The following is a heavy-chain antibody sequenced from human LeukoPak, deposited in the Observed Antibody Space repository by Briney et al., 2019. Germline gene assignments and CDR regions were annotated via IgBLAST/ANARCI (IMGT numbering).Heavy chain of an antibody. CDR3: TKVRSGSSNWALQLFDY. D-gene: IGHD4-11*01. Sequence: GESLRLSCAVSGFTFTNEAMGWVRQLRGGGLEWVSTISPGGGTTYYAESMKGRFTISRDNSKSTLYLEMNSLRVEDTAVYYCTKVRSGSSNWALQLFDYWGQGALVTVSS. J-gene: IGHJ4*02. CDR2: ISPGGGTT. V-gene: IGHV3-23*01. CDR1: GFTFTNEA.